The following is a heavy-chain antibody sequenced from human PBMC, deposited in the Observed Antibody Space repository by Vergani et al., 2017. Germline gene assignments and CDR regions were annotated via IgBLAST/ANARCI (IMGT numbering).Heavy chain of an antibody. CDR2: ISSSSSYI. J-gene: IGHJ3*02. Sequence: EVQLVESGGGLVQPGGSLRLSCAASGFTFSSYSMNWVRQAPGKGLEWVSYISSSSSYIYYADSVKGRFTISRDNAKNSLYLQMNSLRAEDTAVYYCARRVITGAFDIWGQGTMVTVSS. CDR1: GFTFSSYS. CDR3: ARRVITGAFDI. V-gene: IGHV3-21*05. D-gene: IGHD3-22*01.